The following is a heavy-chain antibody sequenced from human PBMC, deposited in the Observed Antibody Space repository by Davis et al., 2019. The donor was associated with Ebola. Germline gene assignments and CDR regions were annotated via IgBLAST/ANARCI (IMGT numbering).Heavy chain of an antibody. CDR1: GGSISSGAYS. CDR3: ARRRAWVRGVIIKGNYGMDV. D-gene: IGHD3-10*01. Sequence: SETLSLTCAVSGGSISSGAYSWNWIRQPPGKGLEWIGYIYHSGSTYSNPSLKSRVTMSVDTSKNQFSLKLSSVTAADTAVYYCARRRAWVRGVIIKGNYGMDVWGQGTTVTVSS. J-gene: IGHJ6*02. CDR2: IYHSGST. V-gene: IGHV4-30-2*05.